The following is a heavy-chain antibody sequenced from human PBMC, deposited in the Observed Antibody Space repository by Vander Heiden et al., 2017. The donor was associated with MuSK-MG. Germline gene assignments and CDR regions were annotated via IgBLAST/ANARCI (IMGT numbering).Heavy chain of an antibody. D-gene: IGHD2-15*01. Sequence: QVQLVESGGGLVKPGGSLSLSCAAPGFTFSCYYMSWIRQAPGKGLEWVSYISSSSSYTNYADSVKGRFTISRDNAKNSLYLQMNSLRAEDTAVYYCARYTLGDYYYYYGMDVWGQGTTVTVSS. CDR2: ISSSSSYT. J-gene: IGHJ6*02. CDR1: GFTFSCYY. CDR3: ARYTLGDYYYYYGMDV. V-gene: IGHV3-11*06.